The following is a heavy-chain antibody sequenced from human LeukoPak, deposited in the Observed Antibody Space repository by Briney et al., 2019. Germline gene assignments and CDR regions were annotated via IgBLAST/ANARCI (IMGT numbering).Heavy chain of an antibody. CDR2: LSANGSVT. V-gene: IGHV3-23*01. CDR1: GFRFSAHG. D-gene: IGHD4-17*01. J-gene: IGHJ4*02. CDR3: ARFGDYGEY. Sequence: GGSLRLSCDAPGFRFSAHGMSWVRQAPRQGLEWVSGLSANGSVTFYARSVRGRFTISRDNSKNTLHLQMSSLRADDSALYYCARFGDYGEYWGQGTLVIVSS.